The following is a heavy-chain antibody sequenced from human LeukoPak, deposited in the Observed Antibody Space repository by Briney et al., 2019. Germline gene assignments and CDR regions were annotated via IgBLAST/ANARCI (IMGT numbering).Heavy chain of an antibody. CDR3: AREAEIRRNFYYMDV. Sequence: GGSLRLSCVPSGFTFSSYALFWVRQAPGKGLEWLVVISNDWSQEHYADSLKGRFTIARDNSKNTLNVDMNSLTGEDTAVYYCAREAEIRRNFYYMDVWGKGTTVTVSS. V-gene: IGHV3-30*01. CDR1: GFTFSSYA. D-gene: IGHD3-16*01. J-gene: IGHJ6*03. CDR2: ISNDWSQE.